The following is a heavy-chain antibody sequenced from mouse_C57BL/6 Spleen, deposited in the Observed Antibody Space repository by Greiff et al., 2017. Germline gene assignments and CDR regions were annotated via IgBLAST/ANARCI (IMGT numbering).Heavy chain of an antibody. CDR1: GYTFTDYY. D-gene: IGHD4-1*01. CDR3: AREGANWDGETWFAY. CDR2: IGPGSGST. V-gene: IGHV1-77*01. J-gene: IGHJ3*01. Sequence: VQLQQSGAELVKPGASVKISCKASGYTFTDYYINWVKQRPGQGLEWIGKIGPGSGSTYYNEKFKGKATLTADKSSSTAYMQLSSLTSEDSAVYFCAREGANWDGETWFAYWGQGTLVTVSA.